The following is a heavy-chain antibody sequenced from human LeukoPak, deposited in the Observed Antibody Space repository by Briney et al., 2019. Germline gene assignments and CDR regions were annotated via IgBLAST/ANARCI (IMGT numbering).Heavy chain of an antibody. Sequence: PGGSLRLSCAVSGFTFSSYAMSWVRQAPGKGLEWVSGISVSGGSTAYADSVKGRFTISRDNPRNTLYMQMNSLRAEDTALYYCAIMHPYYDGNGYWVQWGQGTLVTVSS. CDR1: GFTFSSYA. CDR3: AIMHPYYDGNGYWVQ. J-gene: IGHJ4*02. V-gene: IGHV3-23*01. CDR2: ISVSGGST. D-gene: IGHD3-22*01.